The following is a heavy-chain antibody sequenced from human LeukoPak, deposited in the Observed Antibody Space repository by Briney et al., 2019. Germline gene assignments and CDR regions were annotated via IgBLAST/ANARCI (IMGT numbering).Heavy chain of an antibody. CDR2: IIPILGIA. J-gene: IGHJ4*02. Sequence: SVKVSCKASGYTFTSYDINWVRQAPGQGLEWMGRIIPILGIANYAQKFQGRVTITADKSTSTAYMELSSLRSEDTAVYYCARGERYCSSTSCNPQGVDYWGQGTLVTVSS. D-gene: IGHD2-2*01. CDR3: ARGERYCSSTSCNPQGVDY. CDR1: GYTFTSYD. V-gene: IGHV1-69*04.